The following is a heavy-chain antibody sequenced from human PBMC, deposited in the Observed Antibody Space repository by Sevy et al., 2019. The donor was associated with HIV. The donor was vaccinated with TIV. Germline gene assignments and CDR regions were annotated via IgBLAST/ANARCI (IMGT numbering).Heavy chain of an antibody. V-gene: IGHV3-9*01. CDR3: ARTAAYYYGMDV. CDR1: GFTFDDYA. J-gene: IGHJ6*02. Sequence: GGSLRLSCAASGFTFDDYAMHWVRQAPGKGLEWVSGISWNSGTIGYADSVKGRFTISRENAKNSRYLLMNSLRAEDTALYYCARTAAYYYGMDVWGQGTTVTVSS. D-gene: IGHD2-21*02. CDR2: ISWNSGTI.